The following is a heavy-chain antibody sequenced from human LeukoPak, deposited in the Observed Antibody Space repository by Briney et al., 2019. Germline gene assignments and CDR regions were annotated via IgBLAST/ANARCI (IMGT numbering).Heavy chain of an antibody. CDR2: IYYTGST. D-gene: IGHD6-13*01. V-gene: IGHV4-59*01. CDR1: GGSISRDY. Sequence: PSETLSLTCAVSGGSISRDYWSWIRQPPGKGLEWIGYIYYTGSTNYNPSLKSRVTISVDTSKNQFSLKLSSVTAADTAVYYCARDRPGGSSLDYWGQGTLVTVSS. CDR3: ARDRPGGSSLDY. J-gene: IGHJ4*02.